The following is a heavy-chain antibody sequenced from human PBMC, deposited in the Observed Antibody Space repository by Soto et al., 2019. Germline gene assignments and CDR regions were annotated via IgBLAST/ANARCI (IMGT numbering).Heavy chain of an antibody. D-gene: IGHD2-21*01. CDR2: LWSDGSKK. CDR1: GFTFNGFA. CDR3: ARENPQASSYYYGMDV. V-gene: IGHV3-33*01. J-gene: IGHJ6*02. Sequence: QVQVVESGGGVVQPRRSLRLSCAVSGFTFNGFAMHWVRQSPGKGLEWVAVLWSDGSKKFYADSVKGRFTICRDNYKMTVYLQMTSLRSEDTAVYYCARENPQASSYYYGMDVWGQGTTVTVSS.